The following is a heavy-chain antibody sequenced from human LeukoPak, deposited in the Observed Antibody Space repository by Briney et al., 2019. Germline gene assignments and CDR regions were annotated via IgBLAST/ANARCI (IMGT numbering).Heavy chain of an antibody. Sequence: SETLSLTCTVSGGSISSYYWSWIRQPPGKGLEWIGYIYTSGSTNYNPSLKGRVTISVDTSKNQFSLKLSSVTAADTAVYYCARHGFPFIAAALAWFDPWGQGTLVTVSS. V-gene: IGHV4-4*09. CDR2: IYTSGST. CDR1: GGSISSYY. D-gene: IGHD6-13*01. J-gene: IGHJ5*02. CDR3: ARHGFPFIAAALAWFDP.